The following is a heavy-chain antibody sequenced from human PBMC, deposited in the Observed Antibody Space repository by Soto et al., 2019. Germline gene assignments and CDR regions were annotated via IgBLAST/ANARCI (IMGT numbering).Heavy chain of an antibody. V-gene: IGHV1-2*02. J-gene: IGHJ6*02. CDR1: GYTFTGYY. CDR2: INPNSGGT. CDR3: ARDLRVVPYYYYGMDV. D-gene: IGHD6-6*01. Sequence: ASVKVSCKASGYTFTGYYMHWVQQAPGQGLEWMGWINPNSGGTNYAQKFQGRVTMTRDTSISTAYMELSRLRSDDTAVYYCARDLRVVPYYYYGMDVWGQGTTVTVSS.